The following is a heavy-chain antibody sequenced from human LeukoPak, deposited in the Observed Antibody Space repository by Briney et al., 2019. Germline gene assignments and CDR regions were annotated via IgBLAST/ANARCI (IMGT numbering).Heavy chain of an antibody. D-gene: IGHD3-10*02. CDR2: ISSSGSTI. V-gene: IGHV3-48*03. J-gene: IGHJ6*04. Sequence: GGSLRLSCAASGFTFSSYEMNWVRQAPGKGLEWVSYISSSGSTIYYADSVKGRFTISRDNAKNSLYLQMNSLRGEDTAVYYCAELGITMIGGVWGKGTTVTISS. CDR3: AELGITMIGGV. CDR1: GFTFSSYE.